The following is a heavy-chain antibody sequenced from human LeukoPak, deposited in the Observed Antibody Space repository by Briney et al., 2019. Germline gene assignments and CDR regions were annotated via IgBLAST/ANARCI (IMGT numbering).Heavy chain of an antibody. D-gene: IGHD3-22*01. V-gene: IGHV4-59*02. CDR1: GGSVSNYY. CDR2: IYYTET. CDR3: ARHWDYYDTSGFPNGFAFDM. Sequence: PSETLSLTCTVSGGSVSNYYWSWIRQSPGKGLEWIGYIYYTETSYNPSLKSRATISVDTSKNQFSLRLTSVTAADTAVYYCARHWDYYDTSGFPNGFAFDMWGQGTVVTVSS. J-gene: IGHJ3*02.